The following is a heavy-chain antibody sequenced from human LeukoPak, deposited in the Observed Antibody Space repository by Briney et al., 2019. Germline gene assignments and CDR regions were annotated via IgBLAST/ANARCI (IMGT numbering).Heavy chain of an antibody. V-gene: IGHV3-43*02. CDR1: GFKFDDYA. D-gene: IGHD4-17*01. CDR2: ISGDGGNT. Sequence: RAGGSLRLSCAASGFKFDDYAMNWVRQAPGKGLEWVSLISGDGGNTYYADSVRGRLPISTDNSKNSLYLQMNSLRTEDSALYYCAKDHRDYAGDYFDYWSQGTLVTVSS. J-gene: IGHJ4*02. CDR3: AKDHRDYAGDYFDY.